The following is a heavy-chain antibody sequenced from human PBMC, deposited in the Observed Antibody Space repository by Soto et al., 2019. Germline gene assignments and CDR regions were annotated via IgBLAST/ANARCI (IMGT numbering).Heavy chain of an antibody. CDR3: ASARRDGWYSHYYYGMDV. V-gene: IGHV4-59*08. J-gene: IGHJ6*02. Sequence: PSETLSLTCSVSGGSIGSYYWSWIRQPPGKELEWIGYIYYSGSTNYNPSLKSRVTISVDTSKNQFSLKLSSVTAADTAVYYCASARRDGWYSHYYYGMDVWGQGTMVTVSS. D-gene: IGHD6-19*01. CDR2: IYYSGST. CDR1: GGSIGSYY.